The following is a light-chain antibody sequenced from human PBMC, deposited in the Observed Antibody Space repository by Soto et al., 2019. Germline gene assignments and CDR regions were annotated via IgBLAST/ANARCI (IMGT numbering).Light chain of an antibody. Sequence: ETVLTQSPGTLSLSPGERATLSCRASQSVGSSYLAWYQQKPAQAPRLLIYAASSRATGIPDRFSGGASATDFTLTISRLEPEDFAVYYCRHYINSQWTFGQGTKVEIK. CDR3: RHYINSQWT. CDR2: AAS. V-gene: IGKV3-20*01. J-gene: IGKJ1*01. CDR1: QSVGSSY.